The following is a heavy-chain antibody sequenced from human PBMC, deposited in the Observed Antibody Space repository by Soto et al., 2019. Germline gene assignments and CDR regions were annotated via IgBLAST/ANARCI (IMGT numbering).Heavy chain of an antibody. V-gene: IGHV1-8*02. Sequence: GASVKVSCKASGYTFTSYAMHWVRQAPGQRLEWMGWMNADSGNTSYSQKFQGRVTMTRNTSISTAYMELSSLRSEDTAVYYCARDGAAAGYDYWGQGTPVTVSS. CDR1: GYTFTSYA. CDR3: ARDGAAAGYDY. J-gene: IGHJ4*02. D-gene: IGHD6-13*01. CDR2: MNADSGNT.